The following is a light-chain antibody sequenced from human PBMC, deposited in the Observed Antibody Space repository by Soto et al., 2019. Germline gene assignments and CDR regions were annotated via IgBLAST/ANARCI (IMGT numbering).Light chain of an antibody. Sequence: QSVLTQPASVSGSPGQSITISCTGTSSDVGGYNYVSWYQQHPDKAPKLMIYDVSNRPSGVSNRFSGSRSGNTASLTISGLQAEDEADYYCSSYTSSSTVIFGGGTKGTVL. CDR3: SSYTSSSTVI. CDR1: SSDVGGYNY. J-gene: IGLJ2*01. V-gene: IGLV2-14*01. CDR2: DVS.